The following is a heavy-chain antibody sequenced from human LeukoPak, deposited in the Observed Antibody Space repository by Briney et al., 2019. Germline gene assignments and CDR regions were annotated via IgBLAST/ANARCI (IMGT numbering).Heavy chain of an antibody. V-gene: IGHV3-20*04. CDR1: GFTFDDYG. D-gene: IGHD6-13*01. J-gene: IGHJ4*02. CDR2: INWNGGST. Sequence: PGGSLRLPCAASGFTFDDYGMSWVHQAPGKGLEWVSGINWNGGSTGYADSVKGRFTISRDNAKNSLYLQMNSLRAEDTALYYCARPRLAAAGTLDFDYWGQGTLVTVSS. CDR3: ARPRLAAAGTLDFDY.